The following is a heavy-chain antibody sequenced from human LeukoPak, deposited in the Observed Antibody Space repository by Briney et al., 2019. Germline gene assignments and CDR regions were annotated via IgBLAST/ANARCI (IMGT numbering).Heavy chain of an antibody. CDR3: ARGITARAPGYSSGWYWGYYYYYGMDV. D-gene: IGHD6-19*01. V-gene: IGHV1-69*04. J-gene: IGHJ6*02. CDR1: GGTFSSYA. CDR2: IIPILGIA. Sequence: GASVKVSCKASGGTFSSYAISWVRQAPGQGLEWMGRIIPILGIANYAQKLQGRVTMTTDTSTSTAYMELRSLRSDDTAVYYCARGITARAPGYSSGWYWGYYYYYGMDVWGQGTTVTVSS.